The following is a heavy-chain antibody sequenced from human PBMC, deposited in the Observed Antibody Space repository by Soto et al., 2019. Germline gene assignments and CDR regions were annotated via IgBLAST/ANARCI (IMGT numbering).Heavy chain of an antibody. J-gene: IGHJ4*02. CDR2: ISDDGNDD. CDR3: ARDPPGQVHPFDY. Sequence: PGGSLRLSCEASGFIFSNYAMHWVRQAPGKGLEWVAIISDDGNDDFHADSVKGRFSISRDNSKNTLFLQMNSLRSDDTAVYYCARDPPGQVHPFDYWGQGTLVTVSS. CDR1: GFIFSNYA. D-gene: IGHD1-1*01. V-gene: IGHV3-30-3*01.